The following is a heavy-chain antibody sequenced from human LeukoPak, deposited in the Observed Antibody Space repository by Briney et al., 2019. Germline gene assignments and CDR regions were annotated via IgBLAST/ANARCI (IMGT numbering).Heavy chain of an antibody. CDR2: IYPGDSET. V-gene: IGHV5-51*01. J-gene: IGHJ4*02. Sequence: ESLKISCKASGYTFTSYWIGWVRQMPGKGLEWMGIIYPGDSETKYRPSLQGQVTISVDKSISTAYLQWSSLKASDTAMYYCARIEGSTFDYWGQGTLVTVSS. CDR1: GYTFTSYW. CDR3: ARIEGSTFDY.